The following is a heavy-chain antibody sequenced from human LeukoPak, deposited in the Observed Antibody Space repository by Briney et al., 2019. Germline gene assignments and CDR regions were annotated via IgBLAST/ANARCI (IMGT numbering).Heavy chain of an antibody. V-gene: IGHV3-23*01. J-gene: IGHJ4*02. CDR3: AKFYRATRGACDS. CDR2: ISGSDGST. CDR1: GFSFSSFG. D-gene: IGHD2-21*02. Sequence: GGSLRLSCAASGFSFSSFGMSWVRQAPGKGLEWVSRISGSDGSTDYADSVKGRFTISRDNTKNTLYLQMNSLRAEDTAIYYCAKFYRATRGACDSWGQGTLVTVSS.